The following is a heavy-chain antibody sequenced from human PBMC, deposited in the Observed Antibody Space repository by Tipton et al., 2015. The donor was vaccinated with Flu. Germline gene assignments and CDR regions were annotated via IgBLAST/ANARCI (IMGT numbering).Heavy chain of an antibody. Sequence: LRLSCTVSGGSISSGSYYWCWIRRPAGKGLEWNGRIYTSGSTNYNPSFKCRVTISVDTSKNLFSLKLCSVTAADTAVYYCARGGFDSIGYRAGDAFDIWGKGKMVTVSS. CDR2: IYTSGST. D-gene: IGHD3-22*01. V-gene: IGHV4-61*02. CDR1: GGSISSGSYY. CDR3: ARGGFDSIGYRAGDAFDI. J-gene: IGHJ3*02.